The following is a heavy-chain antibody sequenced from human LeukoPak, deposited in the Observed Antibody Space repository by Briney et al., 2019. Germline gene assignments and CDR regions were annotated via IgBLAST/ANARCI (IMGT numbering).Heavy chain of an antibody. Sequence: SETLSLTCAVYGGSFSGYYWSWFRQPPGKGLEWIGEINHSGSTNYNPSLKSRVTISVDTSKNQFSLKLSSVTAADTAVYYCARDYGGNSGGYFDYWGQGTLVTVSS. J-gene: IGHJ4*02. V-gene: IGHV4-34*01. D-gene: IGHD4-23*01. CDR3: ARDYGGNSGGYFDY. CDR1: GGSFSGYY. CDR2: INHSGST.